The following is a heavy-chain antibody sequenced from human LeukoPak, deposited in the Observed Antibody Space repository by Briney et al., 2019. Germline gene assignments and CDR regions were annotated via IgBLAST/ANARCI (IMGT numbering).Heavy chain of an antibody. CDR2: INPNSGGT. D-gene: IGHD6-13*01. Sequence: WASVKVSCKASGGTFSSYAISWVRQAPGQGLEWMGWINPNSGGTNYAQKFQGWVTMTRDTSISTAYMELSRLRSDDTAVYYCARGVWSGYSSSWIYFDYWGQGTLVTVSS. J-gene: IGHJ4*02. CDR1: GGTFSSYA. V-gene: IGHV1-2*04. CDR3: ARGVWSGYSSSWIYFDY.